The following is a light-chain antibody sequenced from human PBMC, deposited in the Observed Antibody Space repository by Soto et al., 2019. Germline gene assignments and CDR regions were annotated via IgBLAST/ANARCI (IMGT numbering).Light chain of an antibody. Sequence: QPVLTQPPSMSGAPGQRVTISCTGSSSNIGAGYDVHWYQQHPGTAPKLLIFDNNNRPSGVPDRFSGSKSDTSASLAITGLRAEAEADYYCQSFDTSLSGFVVFGGGPKLTVL. J-gene: IGLJ2*01. V-gene: IGLV1-40*01. CDR3: QSFDTSLSGFVV. CDR2: DNN. CDR1: SSNIGAGYD.